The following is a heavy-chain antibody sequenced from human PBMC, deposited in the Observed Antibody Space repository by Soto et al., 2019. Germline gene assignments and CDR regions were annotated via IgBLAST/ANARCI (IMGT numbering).Heavy chain of an antibody. D-gene: IGHD4-17*01. J-gene: IGHJ4*02. CDR3: ARVQKGRTTLYYFDY. V-gene: IGHV1-46*01. CDR1: GYTFTSNY. CDR2: INPSGGST. Sequence: ASVKVSCKASGYTFTSNYMHWVRQAPGQGLEWMGIINPSGGSTSYAQKFQGRVTMTRDTSTSTVYMELSSLRSEDTAVYYCARVQKGRTTLYYFDYWGQGTLVTVS.